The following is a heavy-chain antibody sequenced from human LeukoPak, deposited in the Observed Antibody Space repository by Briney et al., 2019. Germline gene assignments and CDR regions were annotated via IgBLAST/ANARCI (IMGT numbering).Heavy chain of an antibody. CDR1: GFTFDDYA. Sequence: GGSLRLSCAASGFTFDDYAMHWVRQAPGKGLEWVSGISWNSGSIGYADSVKGRFTISRDNAKNSLYLQMNSLRAEDTALYYCAKDGSGSYFVSYGMDVWGQGTTVTVSS. J-gene: IGHJ6*02. V-gene: IGHV3-9*01. D-gene: IGHD3-10*01. CDR3: AKDGSGSYFVSYGMDV. CDR2: ISWNSGSI.